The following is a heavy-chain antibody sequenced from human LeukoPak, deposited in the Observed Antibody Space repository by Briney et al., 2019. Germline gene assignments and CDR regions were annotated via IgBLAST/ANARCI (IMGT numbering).Heavy chain of an antibody. CDR2: ISGSGGST. V-gene: IGHV3-23*01. Sequence: GGSLRLSCAASGFTFSSYAMSWVRQAPGKGLEWVSAISGSGGSTYYADSVKGRFTISRDNAKSSLYLQMNSLRAEDTAVYYCVRGGGAVAPDYWGQGTLVTVSS. CDR3: VRGGGAVAPDY. CDR1: GFTFSSYA. J-gene: IGHJ4*02. D-gene: IGHD6-19*01.